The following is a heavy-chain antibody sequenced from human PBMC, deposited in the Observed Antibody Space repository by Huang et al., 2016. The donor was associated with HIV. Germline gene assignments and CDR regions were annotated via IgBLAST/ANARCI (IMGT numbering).Heavy chain of an antibody. CDR1: GFSLDSYN. CDR3: ARDRGQQLSPFDS. CDR2: ISPSSSFI. J-gene: IGHJ4*02. Sequence: EVKLVESGGGLVKPGGSLRLSCAASGFSLDSYNMYWVSQTPGKGLKWVASISPSSSFIDYADSVKGRFSISRDNAKNSLYLQMNNLRGEDTAVYYCARDRGQQLSPFDSWGQGTLVTVSS. V-gene: IGHV3-21*01. D-gene: IGHD6-13*01.